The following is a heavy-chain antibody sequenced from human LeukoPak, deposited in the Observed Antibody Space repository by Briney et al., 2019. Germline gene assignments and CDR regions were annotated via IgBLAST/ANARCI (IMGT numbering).Heavy chain of an antibody. V-gene: IGHV1-46*01. CDR2: INPSGGST. D-gene: IGHD4-17*01. J-gene: IGHJ4*02. CDR1: GYTFTSYF. Sequence: ASVNVSCKASGYTFTSYFMHWVRQAPGQGLDWVGIINPSGGSTSYAQKFQGRVTMTRDTSTSTVYMELSSLRSKDTAVYYCARDSADYGDYDYWGQGTLVTVSS. CDR3: ARDSADYGDYDY.